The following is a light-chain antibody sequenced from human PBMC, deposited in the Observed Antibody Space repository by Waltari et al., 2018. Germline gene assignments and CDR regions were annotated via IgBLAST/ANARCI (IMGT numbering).Light chain of an antibody. Sequence: QSALTQPAPVPGSPGQSITIPSYGTSSDAGFYHCVCWYQHHPGKAPKLMIYDVSQRPSGVSDRFSGSKSGNTASLTISGLQAEDEADYYCNSYTGSSSWVFGGGTKVTVL. CDR3: NSYTGSSSWV. CDR1: SSDAGFYHC. CDR2: DVS. V-gene: IGLV2-14*03. J-gene: IGLJ3*02.